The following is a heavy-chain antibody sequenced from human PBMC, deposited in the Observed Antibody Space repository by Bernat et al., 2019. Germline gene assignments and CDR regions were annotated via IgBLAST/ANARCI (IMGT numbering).Heavy chain of an antibody. CDR3: ARQPIWRAVAGYYFDY. Sequence: QVQLQQWGAGLLKPSETLSLTCAVYGGSISSSSYYWGWIRQPPGKGLEWIGSIYYSGSTYYNPSLKSRVTISVDTSKNQFSLKLSSVTAADTAVYYCARQPIWRAVAGYYFDYWGQGTLVTVSS. CDR1: GGSISSSSYY. J-gene: IGHJ4*02. V-gene: IGHV4-39*01. D-gene: IGHD6-19*01. CDR2: IYYSGST.